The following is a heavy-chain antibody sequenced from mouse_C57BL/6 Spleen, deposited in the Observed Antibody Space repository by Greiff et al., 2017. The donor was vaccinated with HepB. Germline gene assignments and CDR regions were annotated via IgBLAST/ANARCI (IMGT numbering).Heavy chain of an antibody. Sequence: VQLQQSGAELVRPGASVKLSCKASGYTFTDYYINWVKQRPGQGLEWIARIYPGSGNTYYNEKFKGKATLTAEKSSSTAYMQLSSLTSEDSAVYCCARGTTVVAPFDYWGQGTTLTVSS. CDR1: GYTFTDYY. J-gene: IGHJ2*01. CDR2: IYPGSGNT. CDR3: ARGTTVVAPFDY. V-gene: IGHV1-76*01. D-gene: IGHD1-1*01.